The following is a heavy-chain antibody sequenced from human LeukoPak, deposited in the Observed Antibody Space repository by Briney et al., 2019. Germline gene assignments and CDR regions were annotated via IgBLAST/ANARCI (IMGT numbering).Heavy chain of an antibody. CDR3: ARETQNGFDP. CDR1: GYTFTSYA. V-gene: IGHV1-3*01. CDR2: IYAGNGNT. Sequence: ASVPDSCLASGYTFTSYAMHWVRPAPGQRLEWMGWIYAGNGNTKYPQKLQGRVTITRDTFARTAYMELSSLRSEVTAVYYCARETQNGFDPWGQGTLVTVSS. J-gene: IGHJ5*02.